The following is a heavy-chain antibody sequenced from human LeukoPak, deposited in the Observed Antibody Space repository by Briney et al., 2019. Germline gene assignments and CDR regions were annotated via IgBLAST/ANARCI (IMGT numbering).Heavy chain of an antibody. CDR2: ISYDGSNE. D-gene: IGHD5-18*01. J-gene: IGHJ2*01. Sequence: GRSLRLSCAASAFTFSNYGMHWVRQAPGKGLECVAGISYDGSNEYYADSVKGRFTISRDNSKNTLDLQMSGLRSEDSAVYYCAKGGYTYGHGGYFALWGRGPLVTVSS. CDR1: AFTFSNYG. CDR3: AKGGYTYGHGGYFAL. V-gene: IGHV3-30*18.